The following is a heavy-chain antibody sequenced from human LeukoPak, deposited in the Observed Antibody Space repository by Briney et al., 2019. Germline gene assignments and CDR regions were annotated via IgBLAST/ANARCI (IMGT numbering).Heavy chain of an antibody. J-gene: IGHJ6*02. Sequence: GGSLRLSCAASGFMFTGSAMHWVRQAPGKGLEWVGRIRSKPTNYATTYGASVKGRFIISRDDSKHKVYLQMNSLKTEDTAVYYCTRHLNAHDWSDYYGMDVWGLGTRSPSP. CDR2: IRSKPTNYAT. V-gene: IGHV3-73*01. CDR1: GFMFTGSA. CDR3: TRHLNAHDWSDYYGMDV. D-gene: IGHD3-3*01.